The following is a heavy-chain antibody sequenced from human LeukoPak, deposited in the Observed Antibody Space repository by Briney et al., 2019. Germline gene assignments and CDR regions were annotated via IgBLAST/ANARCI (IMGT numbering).Heavy chain of an antibody. V-gene: IGHV4-30-4*07. CDR1: GGSISSGGYS. Sequence: PSQTLSLTCAVSGGSISSGGYSWSWIGQPPGKGLEWIGYIYYSGSTYYNPSLMSRVTISVYTSKNQFSLKLSSVTAADTAAYYCARDTVIGPLRYTRGGDAGFDIWGQGTMVTVSS. CDR2: IYYSGST. CDR3: ARDTVIGPLRYTRGGDAGFDI. J-gene: IGHJ3*02. D-gene: IGHD3-16*01.